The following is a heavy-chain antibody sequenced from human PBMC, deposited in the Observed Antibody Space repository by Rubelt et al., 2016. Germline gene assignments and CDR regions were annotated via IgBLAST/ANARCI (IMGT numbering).Heavy chain of an antibody. D-gene: IGHD2-2*01. Sequence: QLQLQESGPGLVKPSETLSLTCTVSGGSISSSSYYWGWIRQPPGKGLEWIGSIYYSGSTYYNPSLKSRVTISGDTSKNQFSLKLSSVTAADTAVYYCARVGGNIVVVPAENWFDPWGQGTLVTVSS. J-gene: IGHJ5*02. CDR1: GGSISSSSYY. CDR3: ARVGGNIVVVPAENWFDP. CDR2: IYYSGST. V-gene: IGHV4-39*01.